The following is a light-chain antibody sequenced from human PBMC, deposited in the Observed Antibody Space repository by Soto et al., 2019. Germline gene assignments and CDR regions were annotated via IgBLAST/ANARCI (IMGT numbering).Light chain of an antibody. CDR1: QSISSY. CDR3: QQSYSTPRT. J-gene: IGKJ1*01. CDR2: GAS. V-gene: IGKV1-39*01. Sequence: DIQMTQSPSSLSASVGDRVTITCRASQSISSYLNWYQQKPGKAPKLLIYGASSLQSGVPSRFSGSGSGTDFTLTISSLQPKDFATYYCQQSYSTPRTFGQGTKVEIK.